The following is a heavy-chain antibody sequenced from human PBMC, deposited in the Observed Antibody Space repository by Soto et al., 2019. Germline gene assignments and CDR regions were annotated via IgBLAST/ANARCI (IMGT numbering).Heavy chain of an antibody. CDR3: VRDWGYSSSSNYYYGMDV. D-gene: IGHD6-6*01. J-gene: IGHJ6*02. CDR1: GYTFTSYY. V-gene: IGHV1-46*01. Sequence: QVQLVQSGAEVKKPGASVKVSCKASGYTFTSYYMHWVRQAPGQGLEWMGIINPSGGSTSYAQKFQGRVTMTRDTSTSTVYMELSSLRSGDTAVYYCVRDWGYSSSSNYYYGMDVWGQGTTVTVSS. CDR2: INPSGGST.